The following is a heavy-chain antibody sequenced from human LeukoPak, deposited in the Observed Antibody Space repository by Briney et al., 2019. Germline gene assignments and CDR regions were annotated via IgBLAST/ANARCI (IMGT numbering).Heavy chain of an antibody. D-gene: IGHD1-7*01. Sequence: ASVKVSCKASGGTFSSYAISWVRQAPGQGLEWMGGIIPIFGTANYAQKFQGRVTITADESTSTAYMELSSLRSEDTAVYYCARDQGSITGTTVDFDYWGQGTLVTVSS. CDR3: ARDQGSITGTTVDFDY. J-gene: IGHJ4*02. CDR2: IIPIFGTA. V-gene: IGHV1-69*13. CDR1: GGTFSSYA.